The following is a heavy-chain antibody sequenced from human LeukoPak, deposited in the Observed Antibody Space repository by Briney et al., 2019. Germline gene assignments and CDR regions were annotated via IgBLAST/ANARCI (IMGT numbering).Heavy chain of an antibody. CDR2: VKQDGSEK. CDR3: ARKVGDY. CDR1: GFTFSSYW. J-gene: IGHJ4*02. Sequence: GGSLRLSCVASGFTFSSYWMSWVRQAPGKGLEWVANVKQDGSEKYYVDSVKGRFTISRDNAKNSLYLEMNSLRVEDTALYYCARKVGDYWGQGTLVTVSS. V-gene: IGHV3-7*01. D-gene: IGHD3-10*01.